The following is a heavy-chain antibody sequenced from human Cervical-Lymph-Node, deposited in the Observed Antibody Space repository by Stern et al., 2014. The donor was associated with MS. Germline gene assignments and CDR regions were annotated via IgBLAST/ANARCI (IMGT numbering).Heavy chain of an antibody. D-gene: IGHD3-10*01. CDR3: ARGLWGGGIHLWTPFDY. J-gene: IGHJ4*02. Sequence: EVQLVESGGGLVKPGGSLRLSCLTSGFTLSSYNLNWVRQAPGKALEWVATYSRSSRSTYYADSVKGRFTISRDNAKNSLHLQMSSLRVDDTAVYYCARGLWGGGIHLWTPFDYWGQGTPVTVS. CDR1: GFTLSSYN. V-gene: IGHV3-21*01. CDR2: YSRSSRST.